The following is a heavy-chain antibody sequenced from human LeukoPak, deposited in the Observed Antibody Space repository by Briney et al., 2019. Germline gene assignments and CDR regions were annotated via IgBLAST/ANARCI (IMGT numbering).Heavy chain of an antibody. V-gene: IGHV1-18*01. CDR2: ISAYNGNT. J-gene: IGHJ4*02. D-gene: IGHD3-22*01. CDR3: ARDYYYDSSGYYYVDFDY. CDR1: GYTFTSYG. Sequence: ASVKVSCKASGYTFTSYGISWVRQAPGQGLEWMGWISAYNGNTNYAQKLQGRVTMTTDTSTSTAYMELRSLRSDDTAVYYCARDYYYDSSGYYYVDFDYWGQGTLVTVSS.